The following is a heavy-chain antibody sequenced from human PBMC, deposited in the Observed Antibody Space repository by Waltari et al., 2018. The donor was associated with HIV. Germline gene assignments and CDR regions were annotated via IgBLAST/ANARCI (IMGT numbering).Heavy chain of an antibody. CDR2: IRSKSYGGTT. CDR3: TRDADPGLWWGYFHD. V-gene: IGHV3-49*04. Sequence: EVQLVESGGGLVQPGRSLTLSCSTSGFTFGDYAVNWVRQAPGKGLEWVGFIRSKSYGGTTDDAASVRGRFIISRDDSRNTAYLQMKTLKAEDTALYYCTRDADPGLWWGYFHDWGQGTLVTVS. CDR1: GFTFGDYA. J-gene: IGHJ1*01. D-gene: IGHD2-21*01.